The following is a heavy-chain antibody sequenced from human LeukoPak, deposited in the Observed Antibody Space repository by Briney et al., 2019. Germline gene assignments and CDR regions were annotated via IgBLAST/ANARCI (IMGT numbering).Heavy chain of an antibody. CDR3: ASRKLGNDY. J-gene: IGHJ4*02. Sequence: SETLSLTCTVSNGPINTYQWSWIRQPPGKGLEWIGNIHYSGSANYNPSLKSRVTISADTSKNQFSLKLISVTAADTAVYYCASRKLGNDYWGQETLVTVSS. V-gene: IGHV4-59*01. CDR1: NGPINTYQ. CDR2: IHYSGSA. D-gene: IGHD7-27*01.